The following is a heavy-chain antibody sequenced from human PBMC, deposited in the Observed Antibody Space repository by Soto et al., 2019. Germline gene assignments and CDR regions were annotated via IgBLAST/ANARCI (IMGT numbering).Heavy chain of an antibody. D-gene: IGHD3-16*01. V-gene: IGHV1-2*02. J-gene: IGHJ3*01. CDR1: GSTFRGYY. Sequence: QVQLVQSGAEVQKPGASVKVSCKTAGSTFRGYYVHCVRQAPGQGHECVGLMNFNGGDTMSAQTFKGRVTMTRDTSISTAYMELYRLTFDDAAVYYGARRLWPGALEVCGQGLMDTVAS. CDR3: ARRLWPGALEV. CDR2: MNFNGGDT.